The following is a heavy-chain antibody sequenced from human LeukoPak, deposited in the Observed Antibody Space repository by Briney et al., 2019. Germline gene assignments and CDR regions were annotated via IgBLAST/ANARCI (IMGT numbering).Heavy chain of an antibody. CDR2: IYPGDSDT. V-gene: IGHV5-51*01. Sequence: GESLKISCKGSGYSFTSYWNGWVRPMPGKGLEWMGIIYPGDSDTRYSPSFQGQVTISADKSISTAYLQWSSLKASDTAMYYCARHSRARGVIDHRDYYYYIDVWGKGTTVTVSS. CDR3: ARHSRARGVIDHRDYYYYIDV. CDR1: GYSFTSYW. D-gene: IGHD3-16*02. J-gene: IGHJ6*03.